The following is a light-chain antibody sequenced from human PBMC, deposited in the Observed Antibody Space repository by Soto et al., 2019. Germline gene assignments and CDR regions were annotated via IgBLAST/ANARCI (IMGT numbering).Light chain of an antibody. Sequence: DIQMTQSPCSVSASVGDRVTITCRASQDISSWLAWYQRHPGKAPKLLIYAASSLQSGVPSRFSGSGSGTDFTLTISSLQPEDFATYYCQPANSFPLTFGGGTKVDIK. V-gene: IGKV1-12*01. J-gene: IGKJ4*01. CDR3: QPANSFPLT. CDR1: QDISSW. CDR2: AAS.